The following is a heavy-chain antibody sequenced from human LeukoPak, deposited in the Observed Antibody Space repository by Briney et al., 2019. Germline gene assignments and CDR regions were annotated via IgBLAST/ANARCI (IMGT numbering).Heavy chain of an antibody. CDR1: GFTFTSYA. CDR2: ISGSGGDT. V-gene: IGHV3-23*01. J-gene: IGHJ6*03. CDR3: AKDIRSPGYVNYYYYMDV. Sequence: PGGSLRLSRAASGFTFTSYAMSWVRQAPGKGLEWVSVISGSGGDTYYADSVKGRFTISRDNSKNTLYLQMNSLRAEDTSVYYCAKDIRSPGYVNYYYYMDVWGKGTTVTVSS. D-gene: IGHD3-9*01.